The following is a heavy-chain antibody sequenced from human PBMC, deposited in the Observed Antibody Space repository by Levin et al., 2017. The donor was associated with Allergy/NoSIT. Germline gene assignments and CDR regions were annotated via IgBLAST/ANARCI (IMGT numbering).Heavy chain of an antibody. D-gene: IGHD3-3*01. CDR1: GFTFSSYE. Sequence: SCAASGFTFSSYEMNWVRRAPGKGLEWVSYISSTGSTIYSADSVKGRFTISTDNATNSLYLHMNSLRAEDTAVYYCARQLGNFWSGYNYFDYWGQGTLVTVSS. V-gene: IGHV3-48*03. CDR2: ISSTGSTI. J-gene: IGHJ4*02. CDR3: ARQLGNFWSGYNYFDY.